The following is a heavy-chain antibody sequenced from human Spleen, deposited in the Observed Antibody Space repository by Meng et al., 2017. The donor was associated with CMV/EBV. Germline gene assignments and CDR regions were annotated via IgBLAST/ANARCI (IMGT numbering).Heavy chain of an antibody. Sequence: QVQTVQAGAEVKKPGASVKVSCKACGHTFTGYYMHWVRQAPGQGLEWMGWINPNSGGTNYAQKFQGRVTMTRDTSISTAYMGLSRLRSDDTAVYYCARAFYGGNSGLAWGQGTLVTVSS. CDR3: ARAFYGGNSGLA. V-gene: IGHV1-2*02. D-gene: IGHD4-23*01. J-gene: IGHJ5*02. CDR2: INPNSGGT. CDR1: GHTFTGYY.